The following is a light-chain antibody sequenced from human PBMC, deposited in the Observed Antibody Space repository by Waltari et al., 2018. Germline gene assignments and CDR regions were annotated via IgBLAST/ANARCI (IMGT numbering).Light chain of an antibody. J-gene: IGLJ2*01. Sequence: QLELTQPPSASASLGASVKLTCTLSSGHSSYAIAWHQQEPEKGPRYLMKLNSDGSHNRGDVSLVLFVGSSSGAERYIIISSLQSEDEAAYYCQTWGSGIVFGGGTKLTVL. V-gene: IGLV4-69*01. CDR1: SGHSSYA. CDR3: QTWGSGIV. CDR2: LNSDGSH.